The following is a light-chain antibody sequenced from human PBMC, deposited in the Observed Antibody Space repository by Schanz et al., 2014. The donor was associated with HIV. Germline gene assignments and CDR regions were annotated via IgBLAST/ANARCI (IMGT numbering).Light chain of an antibody. J-gene: IGLJ3*02. V-gene: IGLV1-40*01. CDR1: TSNIGDNY. CDR2: GNS. CDR3: SSYAATSNVL. Sequence: QSVLTQPPSVSAAPGQKVTISCSGSTSNIGDNYVSWYQQFPGTAPKLLIYGNSNRPSGVPDRFSGSKSGNTASLTVSGLQADDEADYYCSSYAATSNVLFGGGTKLTVL.